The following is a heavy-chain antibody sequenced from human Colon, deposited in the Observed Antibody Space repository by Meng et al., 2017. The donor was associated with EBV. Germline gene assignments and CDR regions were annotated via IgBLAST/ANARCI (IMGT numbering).Heavy chain of an antibody. J-gene: IGHJ4*02. V-gene: IGHV4-4*02. Sequence: GWAPGRVKPSGTLSLTCAVSGGSISISHWWTWVRQPPGKGLEWIGEVYHTGSTKYNPSLKSRLTISVDKSKNQFSLNLTSVTAADTAVYYCARVWQSLTAFFDSWGQGTLVTVSS. D-gene: IGHD2-21*01. CDR2: VYHTGST. CDR1: GGSISISHW. CDR3: ARVWQSLTAFFDS.